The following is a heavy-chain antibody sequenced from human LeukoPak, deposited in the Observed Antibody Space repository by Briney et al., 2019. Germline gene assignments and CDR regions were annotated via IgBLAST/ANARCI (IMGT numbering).Heavy chain of an antibody. Sequence: GGSLRLSCAASGFTFSNYAMHWVRQAPGKGLEWVAVVSSDGSNKYYVDSVKGRFTISRDNSKNTLYLQMNSLRAEDTAVFYCARDPQICSGGSCYSGATLDYSGQGTLVTVSS. V-gene: IGHV3-30*04. CDR2: VSSDGSNK. J-gene: IGHJ4*02. CDR3: ARDPQICSGGSCYSGATLDY. D-gene: IGHD2-15*01. CDR1: GFTFSNYA.